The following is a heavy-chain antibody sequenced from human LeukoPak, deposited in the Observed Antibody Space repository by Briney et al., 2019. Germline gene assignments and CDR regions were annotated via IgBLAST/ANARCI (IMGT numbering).Heavy chain of an antibody. CDR1: GGSMSSGDYY. J-gene: IGHJ5*02. V-gene: IGHV4-30-4*01. CDR3: ARPYYYDSRIDP. D-gene: IGHD3-22*01. Sequence: SQTLSLTCTVSGGSMSSGDYYGSWIRQPPGKGLEWIAYMYYSGSTYYNPSLKSRVTMSADTSKNQLSLKLSSVTAADTAVYYCARPYYYDSRIDPWGQGILVTVSS. CDR2: MYYSGST.